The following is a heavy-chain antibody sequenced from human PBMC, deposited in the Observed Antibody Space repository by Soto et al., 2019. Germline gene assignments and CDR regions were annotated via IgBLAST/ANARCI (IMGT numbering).Heavy chain of an antibody. Sequence: PSETLSLTCTVSGGSISSYYWSWIRQPPGKGLEWIGYIYYSGSTNYNPSLKSRVTISVDTSKNQFSLKLNSVTAADTAVYYCARAPITVVRGYYYYYYGMDVWGQGTTVTVSS. CDR2: IYYSGST. CDR1: GGSISSYY. CDR3: ARAPITVVRGYYYYYYGMDV. V-gene: IGHV4-59*01. D-gene: IGHD3-10*01. J-gene: IGHJ6*02.